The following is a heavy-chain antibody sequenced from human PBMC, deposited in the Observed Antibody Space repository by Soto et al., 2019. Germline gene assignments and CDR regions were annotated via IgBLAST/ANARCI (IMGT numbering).Heavy chain of an antibody. CDR3: ARQGSDTSGYYPHY. V-gene: IGHV5-51*01. D-gene: IGHD3-22*01. J-gene: IGHJ4*02. CDR1: GCSFTNYW. Sequence: PGESLKIPCNGSGCSFTNYWIGLVRQMPGKGLEWVGIIYPGDSDTRYSPSFQGQATISADKSISTAYLQWSSLKASDTAMYYCARQGSDTSGYYPHYWGQGTLVTVSS. CDR2: IYPGDSDT.